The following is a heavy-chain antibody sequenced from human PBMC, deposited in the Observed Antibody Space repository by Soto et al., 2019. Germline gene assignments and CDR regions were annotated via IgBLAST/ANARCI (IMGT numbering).Heavy chain of an antibody. V-gene: IGHV4-4*07. Sequence: QVRLQESGPGLVKPSETLSLTCTVSGDSIRNFYWSWVRQPAGKGLEWVGRIYSTGSTHYNPSLISRVTMSVDTSKNEISLKLRSVTAADTAVYYCAKESDSSGYYSTEIWYFDLWGRGTLVTVSS. CDR1: GDSIRNFY. D-gene: IGHD3-22*01. J-gene: IGHJ2*01. CDR2: IYSTGST. CDR3: AKESDSSGYYSTEIWYFDL.